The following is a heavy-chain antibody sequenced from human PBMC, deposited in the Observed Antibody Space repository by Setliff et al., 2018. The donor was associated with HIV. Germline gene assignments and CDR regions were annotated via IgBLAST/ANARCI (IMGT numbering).Heavy chain of an antibody. D-gene: IGHD6-6*01. CDR1: GFIFRNFW. CDR3: TIGHYVSSSG. J-gene: IGHJ4*02. Sequence: GGSLRLSCAGSGFIFRNFWMNWVRQAPGKGPEWVANINGDGSEKYYVDSVKGRFTIPRDKVGNSVFLQMNTLRADDTDVYYCTIGHYVSSSGWGPGTLVTVS. CDR2: INGDGSEK. V-gene: IGHV3-7*03.